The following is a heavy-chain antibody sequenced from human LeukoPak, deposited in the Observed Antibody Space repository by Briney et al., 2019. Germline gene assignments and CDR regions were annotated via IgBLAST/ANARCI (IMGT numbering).Heavy chain of an antibody. Sequence: SETLSLTCAVSGYSISSGYYWSWVRQPTGKGLEWIASLSQSGTTYYNPSLKSRVTISLDTSRNQFSLKLTSVTAADTAVYYCAREGRDMSPVTSFDYWGQGTLVIVSS. CDR3: AREGRDMSPVTSFDY. J-gene: IGHJ4*02. CDR1: GYSISSGYY. D-gene: IGHD4-17*01. V-gene: IGHV4-38-2*02. CDR2: LSQSGTT.